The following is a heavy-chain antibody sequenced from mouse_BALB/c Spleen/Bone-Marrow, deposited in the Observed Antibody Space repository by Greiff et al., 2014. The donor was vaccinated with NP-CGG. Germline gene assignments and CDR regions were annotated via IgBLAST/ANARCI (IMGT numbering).Heavy chain of an antibody. D-gene: IGHD1-1*01. Sequence: VHLVELGPGLVAPSQSLSITCTVSGFSLTDYGVSWIRQPPGKGLEWLGVIWGGGITYYNSTLKSRLSISKDNSKSQVFLKMNSLQTDDTAMYYCAKHDTTVVLDYWGQGTTLTVSS. CDR3: AKHDTTVVLDY. CDR2: IWGGGIT. V-gene: IGHV2-6-5*01. J-gene: IGHJ2*01. CDR1: GFSLTDYG.